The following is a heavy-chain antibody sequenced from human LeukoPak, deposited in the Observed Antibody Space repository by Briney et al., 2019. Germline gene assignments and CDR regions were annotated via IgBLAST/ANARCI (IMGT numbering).Heavy chain of an antibody. CDR3: ARPSWVGAGPPYNYYYMAV. J-gene: IGHJ6*03. V-gene: IGHV3-30*04. D-gene: IGHD6-19*01. CDR2: ISHDGSKA. Sequence: GRSLRLSCAASGFTFSTYAMEWVRQAPGEGLEWVAVISHDGSKAYYADSVKGRFTVSRDNSKNTMYLQVNSLRAEDTAVYYCARPSWVGAGPPYNYYYMAVGGKGPTVTV. CDR1: GFTFSTYA.